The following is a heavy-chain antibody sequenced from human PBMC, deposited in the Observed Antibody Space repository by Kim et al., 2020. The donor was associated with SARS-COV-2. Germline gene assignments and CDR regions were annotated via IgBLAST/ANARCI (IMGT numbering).Heavy chain of an antibody. Sequence: GGSLRLSCAVSGFTLSDHYMDWVRQAAGKGLEWVGRSRNRAHGQTTDYAASVKDRFTILTDDLKNSLYLDMNSLETEDTAVYYCVAFLSGLPYWGQGTLVTVSS. CDR1: GFTLSDHY. J-gene: IGHJ4*02. CDR3: VAFLSGLPY. V-gene: IGHV3-72*01. CDR2: SRNRAHGQTT. D-gene: IGHD3-3*01.